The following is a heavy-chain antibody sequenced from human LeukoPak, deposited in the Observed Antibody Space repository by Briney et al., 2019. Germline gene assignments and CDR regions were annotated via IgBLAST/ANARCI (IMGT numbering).Heavy chain of an antibody. CDR2: INHSGST. J-gene: IGHJ4*02. D-gene: IGHD2-2*01. CDR3: ARQLGYCSSTSCYADKVDY. CDR1: GGSFSGYY. V-gene: IGHV4-34*01. Sequence: PSETLSLTCAVYGGSFSGYYWSWIRQPPGKGLEWFGEINHSGSTNYNPSLKSRVTISVDTSKNQFSLKLSSVTAADTAVYYCARQLGYCSSTSCYADKVDYWGQGTLVTVSS.